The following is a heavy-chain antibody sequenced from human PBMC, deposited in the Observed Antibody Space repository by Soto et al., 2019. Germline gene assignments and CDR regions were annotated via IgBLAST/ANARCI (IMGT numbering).Heavy chain of an antibody. J-gene: IGHJ4*02. Sequence: SETLSLTCTVSGGSVNSDTFYWSWIRQPPGRGLEWIGYIYYTGSTNYNPSLKSRVTISVDTSRNQFSLKLSSVTAADTAVYYCEREFSTSPEAFDSWGQGSLVTVSS. CDR1: GGSVNSDTFY. D-gene: IGHD6-6*01. CDR2: IYYTGST. V-gene: IGHV4-61*01. CDR3: EREFSTSPEAFDS.